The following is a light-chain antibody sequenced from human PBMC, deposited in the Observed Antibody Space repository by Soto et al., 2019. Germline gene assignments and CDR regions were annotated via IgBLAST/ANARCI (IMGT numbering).Light chain of an antibody. J-gene: IGLJ1*01. Sequence: SYVLTQPPSVSVAPGQTARLTCGRSDIERTSVHWYQQKPGQAPVLVVYDDSDRPSGNPERFSGSISGNTATLTISRVEAGDEADYYCQVWDRSNDRLGGFGTGTKLTVL. V-gene: IGLV3-21*02. CDR2: DDS. CDR3: QVWDRSNDRLGG. CDR1: DIERTS.